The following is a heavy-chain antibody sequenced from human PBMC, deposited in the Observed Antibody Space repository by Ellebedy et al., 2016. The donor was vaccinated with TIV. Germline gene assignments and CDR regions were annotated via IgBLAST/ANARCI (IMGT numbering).Heavy chain of an antibody. D-gene: IGHD4-17*01. V-gene: IGHV3-30-3*01. Sequence: PGGSLRLSCAASGFTFSSYAMHRVRQAPGKGLEWVAVMSYDGSNKYYADSVKGRFTISRDNSKNTLYLQMNSLRAEDTAVYYCARTKATVLPLDYWGQGTLVTVSS. CDR2: MSYDGSNK. CDR3: ARTKATVLPLDY. CDR1: GFTFSSYA. J-gene: IGHJ4*02.